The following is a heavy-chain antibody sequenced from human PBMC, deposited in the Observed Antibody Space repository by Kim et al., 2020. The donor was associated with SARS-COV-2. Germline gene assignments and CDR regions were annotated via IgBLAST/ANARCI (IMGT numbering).Heavy chain of an antibody. CDR3: AKDMFMIFGVVADY. D-gene: IGHD3-3*01. V-gene: IGHV3-9*01. J-gene: IGHJ4*02. CDR2: ISWDSGSI. Sequence: GGSLRLSCAASGFNFGDYAMHWVRQAPGKGLEWVSGISWDSGSIGYADSVKGRFTISRDNAKNSLYLQMNSLRAEDTALYYCAKDMFMIFGVVADYWGQGTLVTVSS. CDR1: GFNFGDYA.